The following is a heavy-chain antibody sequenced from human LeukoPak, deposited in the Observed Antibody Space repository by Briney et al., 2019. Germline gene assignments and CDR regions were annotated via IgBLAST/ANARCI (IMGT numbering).Heavy chain of an antibody. CDR2: IYYSGST. D-gene: IGHD6-19*01. CDR3: ARRGEVAGYMDWFDP. Sequence: PSETLSLTCTVSGGSISSYYWSWIRQPPGKGLEWIGYIYYSGSTNYNPSLKSRVTISVDTSKNQFSLKLSSVTAADTAVYYCARRGEVAGYMDWFDPWGQGTLVTVSS. CDR1: GGSISSYY. J-gene: IGHJ5*02. V-gene: IGHV4-59*08.